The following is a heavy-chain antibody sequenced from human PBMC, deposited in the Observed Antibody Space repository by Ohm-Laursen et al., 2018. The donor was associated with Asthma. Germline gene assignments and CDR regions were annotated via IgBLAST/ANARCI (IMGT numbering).Heavy chain of an antibody. J-gene: IGHJ3*01. CDR3: ARDLLNWDAAFDV. Sequence: SLRLSCAASGFSFSSYSMNWVRQAPGKGLEWVSFISSSGSSIYYADSVKGRFTISRDNAKNSLYLQMNSLRAEDTAVYYCARDLLNWDAAFDVWGQGTMDTVSS. V-gene: IGHV3-21*01. D-gene: IGHD1-26*01. CDR1: GFSFSSYS. CDR2: ISSSGSSI.